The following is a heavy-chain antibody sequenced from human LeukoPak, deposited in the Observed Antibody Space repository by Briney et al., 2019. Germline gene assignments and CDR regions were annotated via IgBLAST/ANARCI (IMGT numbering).Heavy chain of an antibody. CDR1: GFTFSNAW. CDR3: ARACSSTSCYDYHYGMDV. D-gene: IGHD2-2*01. J-gene: IGHJ6*04. CDR2: IKSKTDGGTT. V-gene: IGHV3-15*01. Sequence: PGGSLRLSCAASGFTFSNAWMSWVRQAPGKGLEWVGRIKSKTDGGTTDYAAPVKGRFTISRDNAKNSLYLQMNSLRAEDTAVYYCARACSSTSCYDYHYGMDVWGKGTTVTVSS.